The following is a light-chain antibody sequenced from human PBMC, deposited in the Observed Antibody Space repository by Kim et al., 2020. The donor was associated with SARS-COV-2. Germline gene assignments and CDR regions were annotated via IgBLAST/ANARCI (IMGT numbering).Light chain of an antibody. Sequence: SYELTQPLSVSVAPGQTASITCGGNSFGRKNVHWYQQKAGQAPVLVIFRDNNRPPGIPERFSASTPGNTATLTISGAQARDEADYYCQVWDSDTYLFGSGTRVTVL. J-gene: IGLJ1*01. CDR3: QVWDSDTYL. V-gene: IGLV3-9*01. CDR1: SFGRKN. CDR2: RDN.